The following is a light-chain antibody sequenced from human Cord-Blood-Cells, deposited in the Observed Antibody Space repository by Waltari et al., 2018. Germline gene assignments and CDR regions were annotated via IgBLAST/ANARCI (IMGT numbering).Light chain of an antibody. V-gene: IGKV1-9*01. Sequence: IQLTQSPSSLSASVGDRVTITCRASQGISSYLAWYQQKPGKAPKLLIYAASTLQSGVPSRFSGSGSGTDFTLTIRILQPEDFATYYCQQLNSYPHTFGQGTKLEIK. J-gene: IGKJ2*01. CDR2: AAS. CDR3: QQLNSYPHT. CDR1: QGISSY.